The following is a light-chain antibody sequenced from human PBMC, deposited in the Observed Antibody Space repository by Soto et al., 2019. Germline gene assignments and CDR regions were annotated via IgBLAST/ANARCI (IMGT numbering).Light chain of an antibody. CDR1: QGINSW. V-gene: IGKV1-5*03. CDR3: QQYNSYSGT. J-gene: IGKJ1*01. Sequence: DIQMTQSPSTLSASVGDRVTITCRASQGINSWLAWYQQKPGKAPKLLIYKASSLESGVPSRFSGSGSGTEFTLTISSLQPDDFATYYCQQYNSYSGTFGQGTKVEIK. CDR2: KAS.